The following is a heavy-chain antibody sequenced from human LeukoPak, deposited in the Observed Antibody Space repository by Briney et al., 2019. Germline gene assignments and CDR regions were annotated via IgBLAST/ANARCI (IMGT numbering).Heavy chain of an antibody. CDR2: IYHSGST. J-gene: IGHJ4*02. CDR1: GYSISSGYY. CDR3: ARVTAGYYYGSGSLDY. D-gene: IGHD3-10*01. Sequence: SETLSLTCAVSGYSISSGYYWGWIRQPPGKGLEWIGSIYHSGSTYYNPYLKSRVTISVDTSKNQFSLKLSSVTAADTAVYYCARVTAGYYYGSGSLDYWGQGTLVTVSS. V-gene: IGHV4-38-2*01.